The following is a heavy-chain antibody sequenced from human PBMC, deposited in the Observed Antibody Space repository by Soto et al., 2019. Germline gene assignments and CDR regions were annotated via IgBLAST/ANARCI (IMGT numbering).Heavy chain of an antibody. CDR2: IYPGDSDT. Sequence: LGESLKISCKGSGYSFTSYWIGWVRQMPGKGLEWMGIIYPGDSDTRCSPSFQGQVTISADKSISTAYLQWSSLKASDTAMYYCARRWIQLWPRHDAFDIWGQGTMVTVSS. D-gene: IGHD5-18*01. CDR1: GYSFTSYW. J-gene: IGHJ3*02. V-gene: IGHV5-51*01. CDR3: ARRWIQLWPRHDAFDI.